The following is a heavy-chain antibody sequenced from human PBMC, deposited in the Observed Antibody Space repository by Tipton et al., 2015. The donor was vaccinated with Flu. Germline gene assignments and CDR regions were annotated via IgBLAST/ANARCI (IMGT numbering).Heavy chain of an antibody. CDR2: VYHGGTT. CDR1: GYSISSRYY. J-gene: IGHJ4*02. Sequence: VKPSETLSLTCTVSGYSISSRYYWGWIRQPPGKGLEWIGCVYHGGTTYYNPSLKSRVAISLDTFKNQFSLKLTSVTAADTALYYCATTTYYYGSGSHDYWGQGTLVTVSS. CDR3: ATTTYYYGSGSHDY. D-gene: IGHD3-10*01. V-gene: IGHV4-38-2*02.